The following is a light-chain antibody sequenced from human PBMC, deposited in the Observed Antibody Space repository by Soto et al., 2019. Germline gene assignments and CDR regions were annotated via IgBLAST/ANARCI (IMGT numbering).Light chain of an antibody. Sequence: DIQMTQSPSTLSASVGDRVTITCRASQSISSLLDWYQQKPGKAPKLLIYKASSLESGVPSRFSGSGSGTEFNLTISSLQPDDFATYDCQQYNSYPFSFGPGTKVDIK. V-gene: IGKV1-5*03. J-gene: IGKJ3*01. CDR2: KAS. CDR1: QSISSL. CDR3: QQYNSYPFS.